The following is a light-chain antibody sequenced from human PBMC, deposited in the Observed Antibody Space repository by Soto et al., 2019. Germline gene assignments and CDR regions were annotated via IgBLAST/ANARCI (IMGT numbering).Light chain of an antibody. Sequence: EIVLTQSPGTLSLSPGERATLSCRASQSVSSSYLAWYQQKPGQAPRLLIYDASSRATGIPDRFSGSGSGTDFTLTISRLEPEDFAVYYSQQYGSSSTFGQGTKVEIK. J-gene: IGKJ1*01. CDR1: QSVSSSY. CDR2: DAS. CDR3: QQYGSSST. V-gene: IGKV3-20*01.